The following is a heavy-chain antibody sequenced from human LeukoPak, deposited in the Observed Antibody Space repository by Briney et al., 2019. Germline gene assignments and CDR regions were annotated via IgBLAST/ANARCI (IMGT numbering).Heavy chain of an antibody. J-gene: IGHJ6*03. CDR2: IYHSGST. Sequence: PSETLSLTCTVSGDSISTSKSYWGWIRQPPLKGLEWIGSIYHSGSTYYDPSLKSRVTISVDTSKNQFSLKLSSVTAADTAVYYCARDFRQIYYYYMDVWGKGTTVTVSS. V-gene: IGHV4-39*07. CDR1: GDSISTSKSY. CDR3: ARDFRQIYYYYMDV.